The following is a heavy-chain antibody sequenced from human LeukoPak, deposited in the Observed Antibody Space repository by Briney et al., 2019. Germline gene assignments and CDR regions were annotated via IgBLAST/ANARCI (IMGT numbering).Heavy chain of an antibody. Sequence: PGGSLRLSCAASGFTVSSNYMSWVRQAPGKGLEWVSVIYSGGSTYYADSVKGRFTISRDNSKNTLYLQINSLRAEDTAVYYCARAIYSGYDFGYWGQGTLVTVSS. V-gene: IGHV3-66*01. D-gene: IGHD5-12*01. CDR1: GFTVSSNY. J-gene: IGHJ4*02. CDR3: ARAIYSGYDFGY. CDR2: IYSGGST.